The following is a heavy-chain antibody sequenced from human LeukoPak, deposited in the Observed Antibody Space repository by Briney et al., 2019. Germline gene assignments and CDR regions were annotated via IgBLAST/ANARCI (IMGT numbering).Heavy chain of an antibody. CDR2: MNPNSGNT. CDR1: GYTFTSYD. V-gene: IGHV1-8*03. CDR3: ARPGAGYYDSSGYPFDY. Sequence: ASVKVSCKASGYTFTSYDINWVRQATGQGLEWMGWMNPNSGNTGYAQKFQGRVTITADESTSTAYMELSSLRSEDTAVYYCARPGAGYYDSSGYPFDYWGQGTLVTVSS. D-gene: IGHD3-22*01. J-gene: IGHJ4*02.